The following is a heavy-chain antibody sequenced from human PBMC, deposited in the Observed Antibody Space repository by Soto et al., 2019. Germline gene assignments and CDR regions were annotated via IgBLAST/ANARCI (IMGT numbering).Heavy chain of an antibody. V-gene: IGHV4-31*03. CDR2: IYSSGSA. J-gene: IGHJ3*02. CDR1: GGSISSVGYF. Sequence: QVQLRESGPGLVMPSQTLSLTCSVSGGSISSVGYFWTWIRQRPGMGLEWLGYIYSSGSASYDPSLTSRLTISLDTSKNQFSLKVTSVTAADTAVYYCARLPCSGSCSVGGGFDIWGQGTVVTVSS. CDR3: ARLPCSGSCSVGGGFDI. D-gene: IGHD2-15*01.